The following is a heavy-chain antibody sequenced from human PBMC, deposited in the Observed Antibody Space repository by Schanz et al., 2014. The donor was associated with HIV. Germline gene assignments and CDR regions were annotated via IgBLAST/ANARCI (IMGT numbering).Heavy chain of an antibody. CDR2: ISGSGGHT. J-gene: IGHJ4*02. CDR1: RFTFSSYA. CDR3: ARAPSDFWMAYFDY. Sequence: VQLVESGGGVVQPGKSLRLSCAASRFTFSSYAMSWVRQAPGKGLEWVSLISGSGGHTYYADSVKGRFTTSRDNSKNTLYLQMNSLRAEDTAVYYCARAPSDFWMAYFDYWGQGTLVTVSS. D-gene: IGHD3-3*01. V-gene: IGHV3-23*04.